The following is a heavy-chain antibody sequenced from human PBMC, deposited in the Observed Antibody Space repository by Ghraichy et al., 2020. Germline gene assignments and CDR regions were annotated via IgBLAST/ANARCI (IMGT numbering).Heavy chain of an antibody. CDR1: GGSVSSGSYY. Sequence: SETLSLTCTVSGGSVSSGSYYWSWIRQPPGKGLEWIGYIYYSGSTNYNPSLKSRVTISVDTSKNQFSLKLSSVTAADTAVYYCASLTYYYDSSGPEYLGFDYWGQGTLVTVSS. V-gene: IGHV4-61*01. CDR3: ASLTYYYDSSGPEYLGFDY. J-gene: IGHJ4*02. CDR2: IYYSGST. D-gene: IGHD3-22*01.